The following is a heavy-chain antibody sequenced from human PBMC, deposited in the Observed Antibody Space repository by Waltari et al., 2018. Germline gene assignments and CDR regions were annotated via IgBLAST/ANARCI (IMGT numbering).Heavy chain of an antibody. CDR2: IYHSGSP. CDR3: AGYLSSSRRGGMDV. Sequence: QVQLPESGPGLVKPSGPLSLTCAVSGGSISSINWSSWVRQPPGKGLEWIGEIYHSGSPNYNPSLKSQVTRSVDKSKNQFYLKLSSVTAADTAVYYFAGYLSSSRRGGMDVWGQGTTVTVSS. D-gene: IGHD6-13*01. V-gene: IGHV4-4*02. J-gene: IGHJ6*02. CDR1: GGSISSINW.